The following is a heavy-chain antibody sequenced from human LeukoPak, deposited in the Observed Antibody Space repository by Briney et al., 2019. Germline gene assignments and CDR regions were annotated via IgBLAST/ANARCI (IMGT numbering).Heavy chain of an antibody. V-gene: IGHV4-31*03. Sequence: SETLSLTRTVSGGSISSGGYYWSWIRQHPGKGLEWIGYIYYSGSTYYNPSLKSRLTISVDTSKNQFSLKLSSVTAADTAVYYCARTTVVAKYFDYWGQGTLVTVSS. CDR3: ARTTVVAKYFDY. CDR1: GGSISSGGYY. D-gene: IGHD4-23*01. CDR2: IYYSGST. J-gene: IGHJ4*02.